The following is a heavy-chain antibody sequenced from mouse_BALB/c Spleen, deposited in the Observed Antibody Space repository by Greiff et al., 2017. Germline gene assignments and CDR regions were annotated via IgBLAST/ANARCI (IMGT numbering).Heavy chain of an antibody. Sequence: EVQRVESGGGLVKPGGSLKLSCAASGFTFSSYAMSWVRQSPEKRLEWVAEISSGGSYTYYPDTVTGRFTISRDNAKNTLYLEMSSLRSEDTAMYYCARDNYGSSYWYFDVWGAGTTVTVSS. CDR1: GFTFSSYA. CDR3: ARDNYGSSYWYFDV. V-gene: IGHV5-9-4*01. J-gene: IGHJ1*01. CDR2: ISSGGSYT. D-gene: IGHD1-1*01.